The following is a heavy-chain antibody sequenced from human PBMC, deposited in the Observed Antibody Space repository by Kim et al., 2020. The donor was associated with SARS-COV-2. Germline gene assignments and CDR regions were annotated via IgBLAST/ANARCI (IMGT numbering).Heavy chain of an antibody. D-gene: IGHD3-10*01. CDR2: ISYDGSNK. Sequence: GGSLRLSCAASGFTFSSYAMHWVRQAPGKGLEWVAVISYDGSNKYYADSVKGRFTISRDNSKNTLYLQMNSLRAEDTAVYYCARMASGSGSLSDDYWGQGTLVTLSS. CDR1: GFTFSSYA. V-gene: IGHV3-30*04. J-gene: IGHJ4*02. CDR3: ARMASGSGSLSDDY.